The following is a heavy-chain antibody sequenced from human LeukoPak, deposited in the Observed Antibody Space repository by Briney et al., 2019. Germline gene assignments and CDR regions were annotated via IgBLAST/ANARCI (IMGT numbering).Heavy chain of an antibody. CDR1: GISFSNYS. CDR2: ISSSSRFI. CDR3: AELGITMIGGV. Sequence: GGSLRLSCAASGISFSNYSMNWVRQAPGKGLEWVSLISSSSRFIYYGDSVKGRFTISRDNAKRSLYLQMNSLRAEDTAVYYCAELGITMIGGVWGKGTTVTISS. J-gene: IGHJ6*04. V-gene: IGHV3-21*01. D-gene: IGHD3-10*02.